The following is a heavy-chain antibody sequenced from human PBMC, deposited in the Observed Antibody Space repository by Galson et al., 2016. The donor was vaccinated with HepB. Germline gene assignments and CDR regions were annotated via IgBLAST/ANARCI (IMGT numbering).Heavy chain of an antibody. Sequence: SETLSLTCTVAGGSISSGNWWSWVRQPPGKGLEWIGETYQEGRSYYNPSPNSRVTISMDTSKNQLSLSLNSVTAADTAVYFWARHTAVAGTGGFDIWGKGTMVTVSS. CDR2: TYQEGRS. D-gene: IGHD6-19*01. V-gene: IGHV4-4*02. J-gene: IGHJ3*02. CDR1: GGSISSGNW. CDR3: ARHTAVAGTGGFDI.